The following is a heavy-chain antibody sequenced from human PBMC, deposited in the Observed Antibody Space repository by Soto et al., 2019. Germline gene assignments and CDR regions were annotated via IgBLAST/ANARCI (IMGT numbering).Heavy chain of an antibody. D-gene: IGHD4-17*01. CDR1: GFIFSSYA. J-gene: IGHJ5*02. V-gene: IGHV3-30-3*01. CDR2: ISDDGSTK. CDR3: TRADLTVTLSVFDP. Sequence: QVQVVESGGGVVQPGRSLRLSCAASGFIFSSYAMHWVRQTPGKGLEWVAFISDDGSTKYYADSVKGRVTISRDNSKNTLYLQMNSLSAEDTAVYYCTRADLTVTLSVFDPWGQGTLVTVSS.